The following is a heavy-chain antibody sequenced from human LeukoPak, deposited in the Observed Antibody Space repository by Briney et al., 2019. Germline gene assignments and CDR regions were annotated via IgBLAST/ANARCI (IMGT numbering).Heavy chain of an antibody. D-gene: IGHD3-22*01. V-gene: IGHV3-30*18. CDR3: AKESWGVTMIVALDV. CDR1: GFTFSSYG. Sequence: GRSLRLSCAASGFTFSSYGMHWVRQAPGKGLEWVAVISYDGSNKYYADSVKGRFTISRDNSKNTLYLQMNSLRAEDTAVYYCAKESWGVTMIVALDVWGQGTTVTVSS. J-gene: IGHJ6*02. CDR2: ISYDGSNK.